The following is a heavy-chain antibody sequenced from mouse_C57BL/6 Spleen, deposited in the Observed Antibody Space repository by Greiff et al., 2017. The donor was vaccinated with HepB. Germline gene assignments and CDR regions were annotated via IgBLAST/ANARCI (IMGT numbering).Heavy chain of an antibody. V-gene: IGHV1-15*01. J-gene: IGHJ3*01. Sequence: VQLQQSGAELVRPGASVTLSCKASGYTFTDYEMHWVKQTPVHGLEWIGAMDPETGGTAYNQTFKGKAILTADKSSSTAYMELRDLTSEDAAVYYCTGKRALYYGSSYWVAYWGQGTLVTVSA. CDR1: GYTFTDYE. CDR3: TGKRALYYGSSYWVAY. CDR2: MDPETGGT. D-gene: IGHD1-1*01.